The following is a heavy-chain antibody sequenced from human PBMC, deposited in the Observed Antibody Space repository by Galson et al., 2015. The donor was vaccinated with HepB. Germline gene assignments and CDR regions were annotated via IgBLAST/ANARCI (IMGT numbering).Heavy chain of an antibody. CDR2: IYHSGST. D-gene: IGHD2-21*02. CDR1: GGSISSNNW. J-gene: IGHJ4*02. V-gene: IGHV4-4*02. CDR3: ARISYCDNDCYDFDY. Sequence: SETLSLTCAVSGGSISSNNWWSWVRQSPGKGLEWIGEIYHSGSTNYNPSLAGRVIISVDKSKNQFSLKLSSVTAADTAVYYCARISYCDNDCYDFDYWGQGTLATVSS.